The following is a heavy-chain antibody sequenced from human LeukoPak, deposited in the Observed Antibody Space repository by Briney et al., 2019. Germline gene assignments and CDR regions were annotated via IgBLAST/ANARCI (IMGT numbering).Heavy chain of an antibody. CDR1: GYTFTSYG. D-gene: IGHD2-2*01. V-gene: IGHV1-18*01. CDR3: ARDPPHLCSSTSCFGDY. J-gene: IGHJ4*02. Sequence: ASVKVSCKASGYTFTSYGISWVRQAPGQGLEWMGWISAYNGNTNYAQKLQGRVTMTTDTSTSTAYMELRSLRSDDTAVYYCARDPPHLCSSTSCFGDYWGQGTLVTVSS. CDR2: ISAYNGNT.